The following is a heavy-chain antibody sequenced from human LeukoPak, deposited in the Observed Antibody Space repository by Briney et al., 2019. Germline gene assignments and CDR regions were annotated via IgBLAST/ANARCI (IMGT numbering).Heavy chain of an antibody. D-gene: IGHD4-11*01. CDR2: IWYDGSNK. CDR3: ARVDSNGPYYYGMDV. CDR1: GFTFSSYG. J-gene: IGHJ6*02. Sequence: GGSLRLSCAASGFTFSSYGMHWVRQAPGKGLEGVAVIWYDGSNKYYADSVKGRFTISRDNSKNTLYLQMNSLRAEDTAVYYCARVDSNGPYYYGMDVWGQGTTVTVSS. V-gene: IGHV3-33*01.